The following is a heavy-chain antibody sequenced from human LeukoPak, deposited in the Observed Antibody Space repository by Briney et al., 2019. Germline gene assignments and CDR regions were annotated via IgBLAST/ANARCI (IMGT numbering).Heavy chain of an antibody. CDR3: ARDRGYSGYDFDY. Sequence: SETLSLTCTVSGGSISSGDYYWSWIRQPPGKGLEWIGYIYYSGSTYYNPSLKSRVTISVDTSKNQFSLKLSSVTAADTAVYYCARDRGYSGYDFDYWGQGTLVTVSS. D-gene: IGHD5-12*01. CDR1: GGSISSGDYY. V-gene: IGHV4-30-4*01. CDR2: IYYSGST. J-gene: IGHJ4*02.